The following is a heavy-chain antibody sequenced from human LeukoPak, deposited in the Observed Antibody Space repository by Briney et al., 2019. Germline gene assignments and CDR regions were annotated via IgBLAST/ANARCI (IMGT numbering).Heavy chain of an antibody. D-gene: IGHD2-2*02. CDR1: GYTFTSYG. V-gene: IGHV1-18*01. CDR2: ISAYNGNT. CDR3: ARDGRWGDQLLYGWFDP. Sequence: ASVKVSCKASGYTFTSYGIIWVRQAPGQGLEWMGWISAYNGNTNYAQKLQGRVTMTTDTSTSTAYMELRSLRSDDTAVYYCARDGRWGDQLLYGWFDPWGQGTLVTVSS. J-gene: IGHJ5*02.